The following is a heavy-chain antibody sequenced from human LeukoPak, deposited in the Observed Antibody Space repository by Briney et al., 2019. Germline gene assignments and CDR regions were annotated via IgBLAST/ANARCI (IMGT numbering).Heavy chain of an antibody. V-gene: IGHV4-61*02. Sequence: SQTLSLTCTVSGGSISSGSYYWSWIRQPAGKGLEWIGRIYTSGSTNYNPSLKSRVTISVDTSKNQFSLKLSSVTAADTAVYYCARERGYCSSTSCQTWGQGTMVTVSS. J-gene: IGHJ3*01. CDR2: IYTSGST. D-gene: IGHD2-2*01. CDR3: ARERGYCSSTSCQT. CDR1: GGSISSGSYY.